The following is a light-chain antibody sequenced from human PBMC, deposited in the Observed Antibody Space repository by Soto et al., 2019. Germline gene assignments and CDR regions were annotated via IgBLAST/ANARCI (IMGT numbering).Light chain of an antibody. V-gene: IGKV1-5*03. Sequence: DIQMTHSPSTLSPSVGDRVTITCRASQFMSVWLAWYQQKPGTAPKLLIYKASSLKSGVPTRFSGSGSGTEFTLTISSLQPDDFATYYCQHYNSYPVAFGQGTKVDIK. J-gene: IGKJ1*01. CDR2: KAS. CDR1: QFMSVW. CDR3: QHYNSYPVA.